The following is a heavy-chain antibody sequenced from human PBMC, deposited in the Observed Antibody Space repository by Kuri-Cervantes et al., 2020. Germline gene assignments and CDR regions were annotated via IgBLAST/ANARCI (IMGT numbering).Heavy chain of an antibody. D-gene: IGHD1-26*01. Sequence: GGSLRLSCAASGFTFSDYYMSWIRQAPGKGLEWVSYISSSGSTIYYADSGKGRFTISRDNATNSLYLQMNSLRAEDTALYYCAKDGEWELLYRFDYWGQGTLVTVSS. CDR2: ISSSGSTI. V-gene: IGHV3-11*01. J-gene: IGHJ4*02. CDR1: GFTFSDYY. CDR3: AKDGEWELLYRFDY.